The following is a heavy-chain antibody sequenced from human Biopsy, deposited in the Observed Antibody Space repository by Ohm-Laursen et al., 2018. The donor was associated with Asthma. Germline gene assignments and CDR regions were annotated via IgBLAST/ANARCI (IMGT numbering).Heavy chain of an antibody. Sequence: SLRLSCAASGFTFGDYCMSWVRQAPGKGLEWVANIKKDGSEKYYVDSVKGRFTISRDNAKNSLYLQMNSLRAEDTAVYYCARTFHFWSPYHAEHYQLWGQGTLVTVSS. J-gene: IGHJ1*01. V-gene: IGHV3-7*01. CDR3: ARTFHFWSPYHAEHYQL. CDR1: GFTFGDYC. CDR2: IKKDGSEK. D-gene: IGHD3-3*01.